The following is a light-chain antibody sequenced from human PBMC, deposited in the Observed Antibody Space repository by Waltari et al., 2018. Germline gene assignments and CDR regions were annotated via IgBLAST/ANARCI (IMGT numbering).Light chain of an antibody. CDR3: MQGTHWPPYT. J-gene: IGKJ2*01. CDR2: NVS. Sequence: DVVMTQSPLSLPVTLGQPASISCRSSQSLVYSDGNTYLNWFQQRPGQPPRRLIYNVSNRDSGVPDRFSGSGSGTDFTLKISRVEAEDLGVYYCMQGTHWPPYTFGQGTKLEIK. V-gene: IGKV2-30*01. CDR1: QSLVYSDGNTY.